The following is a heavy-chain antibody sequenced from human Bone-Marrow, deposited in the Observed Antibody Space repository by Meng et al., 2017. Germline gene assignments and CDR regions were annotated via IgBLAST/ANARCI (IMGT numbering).Heavy chain of an antibody. CDR3: TRGRRITMVRGVIIINWFDP. CDR1: GFTFGDYA. CDR2: IRSKAYGGTT. Sequence: GESLKISCTASGFTFGDYAMSWVRQAPGKGLEWVGFIRSKAYGGTTEYAASVKGRFTISRDDSKSIAYLQMNSLKTEDTAVYYCTRGRRITMVRGVIIINWFDPWGQGTLVTVSS. J-gene: IGHJ5*02. V-gene: IGHV3-49*04. D-gene: IGHD3-10*01.